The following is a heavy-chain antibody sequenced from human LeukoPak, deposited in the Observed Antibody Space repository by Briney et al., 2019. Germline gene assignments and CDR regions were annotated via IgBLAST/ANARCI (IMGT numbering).Heavy chain of an antibody. CDR2: IAYDKSNK. D-gene: IGHD6-6*01. J-gene: IGHJ5*02. CDR3: AKDRGAARLIDWFDP. CDR1: GFTFRDYN. Sequence: GGSLRLSCAASGFTFRDYNIHWVRQAPGKGLEWVTFIAYDKSNKYYADSVKGRFTISRDNSKNTPYLQMNSLRAEDTAVYYCAKDRGAARLIDWFDPWGQGTLVTVSS. V-gene: IGHV3-30*02.